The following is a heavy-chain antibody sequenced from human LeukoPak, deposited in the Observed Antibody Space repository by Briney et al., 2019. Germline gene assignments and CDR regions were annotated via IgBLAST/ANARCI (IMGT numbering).Heavy chain of an antibody. D-gene: IGHD2-15*01. J-gene: IGHJ3*02. CDR3: ARDCSGGSCYYGTDAFDI. Sequence: GGSLRLSCRASGFSFSIYSMNWVRQAPGKGLEWVSVIRAEGAPTYYADSVKGRSTISRDNSKNSLYLQMNSLRAADTAVYYYARDCSGGSCYYGTDAFDIWGQGTMVTVSS. V-gene: IGHV3-23*01. CDR1: GFSFSIYS. CDR2: IRAEGAPT.